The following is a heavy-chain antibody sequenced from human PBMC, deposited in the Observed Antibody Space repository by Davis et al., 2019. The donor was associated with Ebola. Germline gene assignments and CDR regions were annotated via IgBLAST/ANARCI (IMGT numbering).Heavy chain of an antibody. D-gene: IGHD7-27*01. Sequence: HSQTLSLTCAISGDSVSSRGAAWNWIRQSPSRGLEWLGRTYYNSKWYKDYAVSLKSRITFNPDTSKNQFSLQLESVTPEDTAIYYCARVNWGAGKAFDIWGQGSMVTVSS. CDR1: GDSVSSRGAA. CDR3: ARVNWGAGKAFDI. V-gene: IGHV6-1*01. J-gene: IGHJ3*02. CDR2: TYYNSKWYK.